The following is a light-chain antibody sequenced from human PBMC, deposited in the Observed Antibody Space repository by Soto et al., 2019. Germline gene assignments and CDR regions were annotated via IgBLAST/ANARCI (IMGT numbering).Light chain of an antibody. CDR1: NSDVGGYDY. J-gene: IGLJ2*01. Sequence: QSALTQPASVSGSPGQSITISCTGTNSDVGGYDYVSWYQQHPGKAPKLIIFAVSDRPSGVSNRFSGSKSGSTASLTISGLQTEDEADYYCCSYTHGATLVFGGGTKLTVL. CDR2: AVS. V-gene: IGLV2-14*01. CDR3: CSYTHGATLV.